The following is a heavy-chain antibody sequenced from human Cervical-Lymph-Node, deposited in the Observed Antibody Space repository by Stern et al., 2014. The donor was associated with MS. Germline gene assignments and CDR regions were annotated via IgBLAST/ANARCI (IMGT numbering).Heavy chain of an antibody. CDR1: GFTFSSYA. D-gene: IGHD1-1*01. CDR2: ISGSGDGT. CDR3: GSGGTGTLPDY. Sequence: EVQLVESGGGLVQPGGSLRLSCAASGFTFSSYAMSWVRQAPGQGLEWVSAISGSGDGTYYADSVKGRFTISRDNSKNTLSLQMISLGADDTAVYYCGSGGTGTLPDYWGQGTLVTVSS. V-gene: IGHV3-23*04. J-gene: IGHJ4*02.